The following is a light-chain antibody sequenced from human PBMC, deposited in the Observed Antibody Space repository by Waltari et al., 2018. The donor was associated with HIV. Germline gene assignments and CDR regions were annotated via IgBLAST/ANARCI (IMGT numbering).Light chain of an antibody. V-gene: IGLV1-40*01. CDR2: DNN. CDR1: SSTIRASSD. J-gene: IGLJ2*01. Sequence: QSVLTQPPSVSGAPGQRVTLSCTASSSTIRASSDVHWYQQLPGTAPKLLIYDNNNRPSGVPDRFSGSKSGTSASLAITGLQAEDEADYYCQSYDSRLGVLFGGGTKLTVL. CDR3: QSYDSRLGVL.